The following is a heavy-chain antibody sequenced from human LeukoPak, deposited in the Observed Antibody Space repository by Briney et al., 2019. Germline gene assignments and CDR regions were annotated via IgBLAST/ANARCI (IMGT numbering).Heavy chain of an antibody. CDR2: IIPIFGIA. J-gene: IGHJ4*02. CDR3: AESLRDYSGIGG. CDR1: GGTFSSYA. Sequence: ASVKVSCKASGGTFSSYAISWVRQAPGQGLEWMGRIIPIFGIANYAQKFQGRVTITADKSTSTAYMELSSLRSEDTAVYYCAESLRDYSGIGGWGQGTLVTVSS. V-gene: IGHV1-69*04. D-gene: IGHD4-23*01.